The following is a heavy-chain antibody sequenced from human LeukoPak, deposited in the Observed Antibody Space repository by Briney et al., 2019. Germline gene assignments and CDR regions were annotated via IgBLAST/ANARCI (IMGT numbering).Heavy chain of an antibody. CDR3: AKDVGSYSGSYSDY. CDR2: ISGSGEYT. Sequence: GGSLRLSCAVSGFTFSSYAMSWVRQAPGKGLEWVSAISGSGEYTNYADSVKGRFTISRDNSKNTLYLQLNSLRAEDTAVYYCAKDVGSYSGSYSDYWGQGTLVTVSS. CDR1: GFTFSSYA. J-gene: IGHJ4*02. D-gene: IGHD1-26*01. V-gene: IGHV3-23*01.